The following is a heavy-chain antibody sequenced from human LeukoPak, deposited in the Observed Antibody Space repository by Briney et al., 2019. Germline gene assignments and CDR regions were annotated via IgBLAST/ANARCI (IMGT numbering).Heavy chain of an antibody. J-gene: IGHJ4*02. D-gene: IGHD3-9*01. CDR3: AKGLDYNILTGYYKTLDY. V-gene: IGHV3-23*01. Sequence: PGGSLKLSCAASGFTFSNYAMSWVRQAPGKGLEWVSSISGSGGSTYYADSVKGRFTISRDNSKNTLYLQMNSLRAEDTAVYYCAKGLDYNILTGYYKTLDYWGQGTLVTVSS. CDR2: ISGSGGST. CDR1: GFTFSNYA.